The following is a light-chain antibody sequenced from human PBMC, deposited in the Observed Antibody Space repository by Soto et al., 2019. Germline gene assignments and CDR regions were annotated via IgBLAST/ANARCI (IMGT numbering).Light chain of an antibody. V-gene: IGKV3D-7*01. CDR1: QSVSGTY. CDR3: LQDYNYPHT. Sequence: EIVLTQSPGTLSLSPGERATLSCRASQSVSGTYLAWYQQKPGQAPRLLIYGASTRATGIPARFSGSGSGTEFTLTISSLQPEDFATYYCLQDYNYPHTFGQGTRWRL. J-gene: IGKJ5*01. CDR2: GAS.